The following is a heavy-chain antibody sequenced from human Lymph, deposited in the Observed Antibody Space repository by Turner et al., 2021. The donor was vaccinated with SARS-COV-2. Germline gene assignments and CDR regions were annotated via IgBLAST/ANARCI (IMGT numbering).Heavy chain of an antibody. D-gene: IGHD3-22*01. V-gene: IGHV3-23*01. CDR1: GFTFTSYA. CDR2: SSGGSGST. CDR3: GKGYEGGWLCQYYFDN. Sequence: EVQLLESGGGLVQPGGSLRLSCAASGFTFTSYAMSWVRQEAGEGGEGGSASSGGSGSTTYEEYVKGRCTTSRENNKKTMELQMNSRRAEDTAVEYCGKGYEGGWLCQYYFDNWGQGTLVTVSS. J-gene: IGHJ4*02.